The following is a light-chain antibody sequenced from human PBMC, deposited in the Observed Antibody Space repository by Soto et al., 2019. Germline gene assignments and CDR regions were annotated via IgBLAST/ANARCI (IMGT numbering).Light chain of an antibody. Sequence: EIVLTQSPATLSLSPGERATLSCRASQSVSSYLAWYQQKPCQAPRLLIYDASNRATGIPARFSGSGSGTDFTLTIRSLEPEDFAVYYCQQRSTWPYTFGQGTKLEIK. CDR3: QQRSTWPYT. CDR2: DAS. J-gene: IGKJ2*01. V-gene: IGKV3-11*01. CDR1: QSVSSY.